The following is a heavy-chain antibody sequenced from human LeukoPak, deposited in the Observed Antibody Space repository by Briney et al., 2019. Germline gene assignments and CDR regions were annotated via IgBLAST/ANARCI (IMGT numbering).Heavy chain of an antibody. Sequence: PGGSLRLSCAASGFTFSSYGMHWVRQAPGKGLEWVAVISYDGSNKYYADSVKGRFTISRDNSKNTLYLQMNSLRAEDTAVYYCARHTRIAAAGTDGFDIWGQGTMVTVSS. CDR1: GFTFSSYG. D-gene: IGHD6-13*01. V-gene: IGHV3-30*03. J-gene: IGHJ3*02. CDR3: ARHTRIAAAGTDGFDI. CDR2: ISYDGSNK.